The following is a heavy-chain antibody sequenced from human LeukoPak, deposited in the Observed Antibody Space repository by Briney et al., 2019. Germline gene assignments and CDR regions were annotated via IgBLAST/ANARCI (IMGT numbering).Heavy chain of an antibody. CDR3: ARGTIFGVVPPFDY. Sequence: GGSLRLSCAASGFTFSSYGMHWVRQAPGKGLEWVAFIRYDGSNKYYADSVKGRFTISRDNSKITLYLQMNSLRAEDTAVYYCARGTIFGVVPPFDYWGQGTLVTVSS. CDR2: IRYDGSNK. J-gene: IGHJ4*02. D-gene: IGHD3-3*01. CDR1: GFTFSSYG. V-gene: IGHV3-30*02.